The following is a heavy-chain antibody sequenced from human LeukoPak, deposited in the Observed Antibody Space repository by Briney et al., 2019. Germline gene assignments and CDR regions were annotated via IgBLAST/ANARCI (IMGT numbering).Heavy chain of an antibody. J-gene: IGHJ4*02. CDR1: GDTVSINCVA. Sequence: LSQTLSLTCAISGDTVSINCVAWNWIRQSPSRGLEWLGRTYYRSKWYNEYAVSVESRITVNPDTSKNQFSLQLNSVTPEDTAVYYCARESWRAFDYWGQGNLVTVSS. CDR3: ARESWRAFDY. CDR2: TYYRSKWYN. D-gene: IGHD3-3*01. V-gene: IGHV6-1*01.